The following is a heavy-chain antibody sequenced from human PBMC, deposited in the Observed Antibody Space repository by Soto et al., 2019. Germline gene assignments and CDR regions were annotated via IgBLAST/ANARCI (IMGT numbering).Heavy chain of an antibody. V-gene: IGHV1-18*01. CDR2: ISAYNGNT. CDR3: ARVGEVGGWPYSCDY. CDR1: GYTFTSYG. D-gene: IGHD6-19*01. J-gene: IGHJ4*02. Sequence: QVQLVQSGAEVKKPGASVKVSCKASGYTFTSYGISWVRQAPGQGLEWMGWISAYNGNTNYAQKLQGRVTMTTDTATSTAYMELRSLRADDTAVYYGARVGEVGGWPYSCDYWGQGTLVTVSS.